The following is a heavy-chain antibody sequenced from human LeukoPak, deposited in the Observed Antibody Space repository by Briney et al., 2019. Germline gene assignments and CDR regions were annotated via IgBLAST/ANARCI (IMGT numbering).Heavy chain of an antibody. D-gene: IGHD3-16*01. CDR1: EFTVSNNY. Sequence: GGSLRLSCAASEFTVSNNYMNWVRQAPGKGLEWVSGFSGRGGSTYYADSVKGRFTISRDNSKNTVYLQMNSLRAEDTAVYYCANRGAIDYWGQGTLVTVSS. J-gene: IGHJ4*02. CDR3: ANRGAIDY. CDR2: FSGRGGST. V-gene: IGHV3-23*01.